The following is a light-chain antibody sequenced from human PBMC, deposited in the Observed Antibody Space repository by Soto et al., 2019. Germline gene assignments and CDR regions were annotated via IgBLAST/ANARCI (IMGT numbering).Light chain of an antibody. CDR3: QQYYSTPKT. V-gene: IGKV4-1*01. CDR2: WAS. Sequence: DIVMTQSPDSLAVSLGERATINCKSSQSVLYSSNNKNYLAWYQQKPGQPPKLLFYWASTRESGVPDRFSGSGSGPDFTLTISSLQAEDVAVYYCQQYYSTPKTFGQGTKVEIK. J-gene: IGKJ1*01. CDR1: QSVLYSSNNKNY.